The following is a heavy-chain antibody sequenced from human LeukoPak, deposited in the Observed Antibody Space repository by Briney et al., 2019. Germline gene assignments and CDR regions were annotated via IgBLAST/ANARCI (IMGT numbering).Heavy chain of an antibody. J-gene: IGHJ4*02. CDR2: FSSDGRST. CDR3: AKSYYYHSWSFDY. CDR1: GFTFSTFN. V-gene: IGHV3-30*18. Sequence: GRPLRLCCAASGFTFSTFNMHWVRQAPGKGLEWVAVFSSDGRSTFYAEYVQGRFTLSRDNSKNTLSLQMNSLRAEDTAVYYCAKSYYYHSWSFDYWGQGTLVTVSS. D-gene: IGHD3-10*01.